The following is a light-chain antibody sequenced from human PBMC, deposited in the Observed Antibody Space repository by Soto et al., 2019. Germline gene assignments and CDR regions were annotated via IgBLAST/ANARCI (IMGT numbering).Light chain of an antibody. CDR1: QSVSSY. CDR2: DAS. CDR3: QQRSNWPPTT. J-gene: IGKJ1*01. V-gene: IGKV3-11*01. Sequence: EIVLTQSPATLSLSPGERATLSCRASQSVSSYLAWYQQKPGQAPRLLIYDASNRATGIPARFSGSGSGTDLTLNISSLEPEDFAVYYCQQRSNWPPTTVGQGTKVEIK.